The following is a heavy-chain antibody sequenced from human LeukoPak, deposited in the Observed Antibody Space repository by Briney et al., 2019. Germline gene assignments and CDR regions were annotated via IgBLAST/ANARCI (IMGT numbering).Heavy chain of an antibody. J-gene: IGHJ4*02. D-gene: IGHD2-21*01. V-gene: IGHV3-30*18. CDR1: GFIFNNYG. CDR2: ISSDGSNK. Sequence: PGGSLRLSCAASGFIFNNYGINWVRQAPGKGLEWVAVISSDGSNKYYADSVKGRFTISRDNSKNTLYLQMSSLRAEDTAVYYCAKEFNRGLPDYWGQGTLVTVPS. CDR3: AKEFNRGLPDY.